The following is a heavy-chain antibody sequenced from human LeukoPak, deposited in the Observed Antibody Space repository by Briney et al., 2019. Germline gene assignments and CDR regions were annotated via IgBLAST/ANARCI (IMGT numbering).Heavy chain of an antibody. V-gene: IGHV3-7*04. CDR3: ARKLVEY. D-gene: IGHD1-7*01. CDR2: IKQDGSEK. Sequence: RSGGSLRLSCAASGFTFSNYWMAWVRQAPGKGLEWVANIKQDGSEKYYVDSVKGRFTISRDNAKNSVYLQMNSLRAEDTAVYYCARKLVEYWGQGTLVTVSS. CDR1: GFTFSNYW. J-gene: IGHJ4*02.